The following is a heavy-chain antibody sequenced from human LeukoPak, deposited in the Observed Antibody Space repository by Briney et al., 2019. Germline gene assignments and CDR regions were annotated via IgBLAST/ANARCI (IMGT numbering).Heavy chain of an antibody. D-gene: IGHD3-22*01. CDR3: ARDPDYYGSSGSFDY. CDR2: ISYDGSNK. Sequence: GGSLRLSCAASGFTFSSYAMHWVRQAPGKGLEWVAVISYDGSNKYYADSVKGRFSLSRDNSKNTLSLQMNSLRAEDTVVYYCARDPDYYGSSGSFDYWGQGTLVTVSS. J-gene: IGHJ4*02. CDR1: GFTFSSYA. V-gene: IGHV3-30-3*01.